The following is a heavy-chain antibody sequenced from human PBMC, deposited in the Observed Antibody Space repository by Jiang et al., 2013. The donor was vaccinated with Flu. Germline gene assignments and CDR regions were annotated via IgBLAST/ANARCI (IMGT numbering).Heavy chain of an antibody. CDR3: VRDPGGHRVRSLDD. J-gene: IGHJ4*02. V-gene: IGHV6-1*01. CDR1: GDSVSSNSAA. CDR2: TYYRSKWYN. D-gene: IGHD1-26*01. Sequence: SQTLSLTCDISGDSVSSNSAAWNWIRQSPSRGLEWLGRTYYRSKWYNDYAVSVKSRITINPDTSKNQFSLQLNSVTPEDTAVYYCVRDPGGHRVRSLDDWGQGTLVTVS.